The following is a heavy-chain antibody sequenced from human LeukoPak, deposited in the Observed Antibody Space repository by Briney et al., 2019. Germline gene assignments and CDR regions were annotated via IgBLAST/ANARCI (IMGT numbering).Heavy chain of an antibody. Sequence: SETLSLTCTVSGGSVSSGSYYWSWIRQPPGKGLEWIGYIYYSGSTNYNPSLKGRVTISVDTSKNQFSLKLSSVTAADTAVYYCARGDYNWNDIRTWGAFDIWGQGTKVTVSS. CDR1: GGSVSSGSYY. CDR2: IYYSGST. J-gene: IGHJ3*02. CDR3: ARGDYNWNDIRTWGAFDI. D-gene: IGHD1-20*01. V-gene: IGHV4-61*01.